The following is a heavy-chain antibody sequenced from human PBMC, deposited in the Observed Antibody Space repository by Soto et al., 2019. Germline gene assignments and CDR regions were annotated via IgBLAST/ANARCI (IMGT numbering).Heavy chain of an antibody. D-gene: IGHD6-19*01. CDR1: GFSFSRHG. CDR2: ISYDGSNQ. Sequence: PGGSLRLSCAASGFSFSRHGMHWVRQAPGKGLEWVAVISYDGSNQDYADSVKGRFSISRDNSKNTVYLQMNSLRVEDSAVYYCARDRSSTYYYYGMDLWGQGTTVPFSS. J-gene: IGHJ6*02. V-gene: IGHV3-30-3*01. CDR3: ARDRSSTYYYYGMDL.